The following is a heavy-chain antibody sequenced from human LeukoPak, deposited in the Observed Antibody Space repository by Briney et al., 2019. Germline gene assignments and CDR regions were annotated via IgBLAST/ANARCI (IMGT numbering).Heavy chain of an antibody. D-gene: IGHD2-2*01. CDR3: TRIIVEVPGVSDYCDS. CDR1: GFTFSSHW. J-gene: IGHJ4*02. CDR2: IKPDGSET. Sequence: GRSLRLSCAASGFTFSSHWMYWVRQAPGKGLEWVANIKPDGSETFYVESVKGRFTISRDNAKNSLYLQMNSLRAEDTAVYYCTRIIVEVPGVSDYCDSWGQGTLVTVSS. V-gene: IGHV3-7*05.